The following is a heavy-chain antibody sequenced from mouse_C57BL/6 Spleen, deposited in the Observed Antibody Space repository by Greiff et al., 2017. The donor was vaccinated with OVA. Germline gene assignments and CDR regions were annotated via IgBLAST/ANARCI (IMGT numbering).Heavy chain of an antibody. D-gene: IGHD1-1*01. CDR2: IYPGDGDT. J-gene: IGHJ2*01. Sequence: QVQLQQSGPELVKPGASVKISCKASGYAFSSSWMNWVKQRPGKGLEWIGWIYPGDGDTNYNGKFKGKATLTADKSSSTASVQLSSLTSEDSAVYLCARSYGSSPYYFGDWGQGATLSASS. CDR3: ARSYGSSPYYFGD. V-gene: IGHV1-82*01. CDR1: GYAFSSSW.